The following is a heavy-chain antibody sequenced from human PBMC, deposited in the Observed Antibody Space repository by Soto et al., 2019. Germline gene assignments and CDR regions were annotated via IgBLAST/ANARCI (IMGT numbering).Heavy chain of an antibody. CDR3: ARGGARYDFWSGYYDYYYYMDV. V-gene: IGHV4-59*01. D-gene: IGHD3-3*01. CDR2: IYYSGST. J-gene: IGHJ6*03. CDR1: GGSISSYY. Sequence: SETLSLTCTVSGGSISSYYWSWIRQPPGKGLEWIGYIYYSGSTNYNPSLKSRVTISVDTSKNQFSLKLSSVTAADTAVYYCARGGARYDFWSGYYDYYYYMDVWGKGTTVTVSS.